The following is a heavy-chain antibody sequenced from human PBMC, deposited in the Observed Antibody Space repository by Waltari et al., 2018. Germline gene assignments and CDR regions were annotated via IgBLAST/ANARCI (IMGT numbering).Heavy chain of an antibody. CDR3: ARAVTGEDAFDM. D-gene: IGHD2-21*02. CDR2: ISYDGSSQ. Sequence: QEQMVESGGGVVQPGRPLSLSCSISGFIFSNYAMNWVRQAPGKGLEWVAVISYDGSSQYYADSVKGRFRVSRDSFKNTVYLHMNGLRTEDTAVYYCARAVTGEDAFDMWGQGTMVTVSS. J-gene: IGHJ3*02. V-gene: IGHV3-30-3*01. CDR1: GFIFSNYA.